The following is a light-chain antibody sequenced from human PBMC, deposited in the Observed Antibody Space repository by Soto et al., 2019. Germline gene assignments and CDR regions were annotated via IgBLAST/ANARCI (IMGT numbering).Light chain of an antibody. CDR2: AAS. Sequence: DIQMTQSPSSLSASVGDRVTITCRASQSNSSYLNWYLQKIGKAPKLLISAASSLQSGVPSRFSGSGSGTDFTLTISGLRPEDFATYYCQHSYSTLLTFGGGTKVDIK. J-gene: IGKJ4*01. CDR3: QHSYSTLLT. CDR1: QSNSSY. V-gene: IGKV1-39*01.